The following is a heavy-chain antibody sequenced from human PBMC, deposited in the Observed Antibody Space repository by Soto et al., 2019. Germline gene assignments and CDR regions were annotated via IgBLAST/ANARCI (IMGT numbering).Heavy chain of an antibody. CDR2: MNPNSGNT. J-gene: IGHJ6*02. Sequence: QVQLVQSGAEVKKPGASVKVSCKASGYTFTSYDINWVRQATGQGLEWMGWMNPNSGNTGYAQKFQGRVTMHRIASRSTAYMALSRLRSEVTAVFYCATGKTSYGMGVWGQGTTVTVSS. CDR1: GYTFTSYD. V-gene: IGHV1-8*01. CDR3: ATGKTSYGMGV.